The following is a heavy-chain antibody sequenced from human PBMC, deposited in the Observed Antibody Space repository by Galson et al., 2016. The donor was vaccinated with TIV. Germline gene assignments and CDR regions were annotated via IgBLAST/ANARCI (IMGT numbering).Heavy chain of an antibody. Sequence: SVKVSCKASGGIFRSNAINWVRQAPGQGLEWMGGIIAIFGTANYAQKFQGRVSITADESTSTAYLELTSLRSDDTAVYYCATDLVYYCDSSGYSWGQGTLVTVAS. V-gene: IGHV1-69*13. CDR3: ATDLVYYCDSSGYS. J-gene: IGHJ4*02. CDR1: GGIFRSNA. D-gene: IGHD3-22*01. CDR2: IIAIFGTA.